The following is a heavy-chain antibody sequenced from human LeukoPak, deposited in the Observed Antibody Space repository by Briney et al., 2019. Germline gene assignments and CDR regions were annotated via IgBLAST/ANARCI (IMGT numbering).Heavy chain of an antibody. J-gene: IGHJ4*02. V-gene: IGHV4-30-2*01. D-gene: IGHD6-13*01. CDR1: GGSISSGGYS. CDR3: ARGLWSWSDYYFDY. Sequence: PSETLSLTCAVSGGSISSGGYSWSWIRQPPGKGLEWIGYIYHSGSTYYNPSLKSRVTISVDRSKNQFSLKLSSVTAADTAVYYCARGLWSWSDYYFDYWGQGTLVTVSS. CDR2: IYHSGST.